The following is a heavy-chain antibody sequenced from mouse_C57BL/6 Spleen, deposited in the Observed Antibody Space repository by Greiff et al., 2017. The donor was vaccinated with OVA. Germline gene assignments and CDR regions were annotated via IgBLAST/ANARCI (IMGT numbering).Heavy chain of an antibody. V-gene: IGHV1-50*01. J-gene: IGHJ3*01. CDR2: IDPSDSYT. Sequence: QVQLQQPGAELVKPGASVKLSCKASGYTFTSYWMQWVKQRPGQGLEWIGDIDPSDSYTNYNQKFKGKATLTVNTSSSTAYMQLSSLTSEDSAVYYCARAYYYGSSYGFTYWGQGTLVTVSA. CDR3: ARAYYYGSSYGFTY. D-gene: IGHD1-1*01. CDR1: GYTFTSYW.